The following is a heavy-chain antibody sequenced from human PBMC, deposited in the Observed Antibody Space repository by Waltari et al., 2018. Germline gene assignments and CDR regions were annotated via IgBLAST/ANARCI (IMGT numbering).Heavy chain of an antibody. CDR1: GDSMSSSYC. V-gene: IGHV4-4*02. CDR2: VRGDGKA. D-gene: IGHD2-15*01. Sequence: QLQLQESGPGLVKPSGTLSLTCAVSGDSMSSSYCWSWVRQSPQKGLEWIGQVRGDGKANYNPSFASRLTGSLYTSNNRVSLDLNSATPADTAIYYCARDRGRGLHLDTWGPGILVTVS. J-gene: IGHJ5*02. CDR3: ARDRGRGLHLDT.